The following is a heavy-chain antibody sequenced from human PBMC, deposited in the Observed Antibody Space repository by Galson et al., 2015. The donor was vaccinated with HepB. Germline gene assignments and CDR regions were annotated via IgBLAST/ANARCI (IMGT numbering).Heavy chain of an antibody. CDR2: ISSSSSYI. V-gene: IGHV3-21*01. CDR1: GFTFSSYS. J-gene: IGHJ6*02. Sequence: SLRLSCAASGFTFSSYSMNWVRQAPGKGLEWVSSISSSSSYIYYADSVKGRFTISRDNAKNSLYLQMNNLRAEDTAVYYCARDLSYDILTGYYTNYYYYGMDVWGQGTTVTVSS. D-gene: IGHD3-9*01. CDR3: ARDLSYDILTGYYTNYYYYGMDV.